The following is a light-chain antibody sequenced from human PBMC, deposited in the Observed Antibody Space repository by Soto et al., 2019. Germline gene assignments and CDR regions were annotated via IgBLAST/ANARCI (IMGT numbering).Light chain of an antibody. CDR2: AAS. V-gene: IGKV1-6*01. Sequence: AIQMTQSQSSLSASVGDRVTITCRASQGITNDLGWYQQKPWKAPKLLIYAASSLQSGVPSRFSGSGSGTDFTRTISSLQPEDFATYYCLQDYNYPRTFGQGTKVEIK. CDR1: QGITND. J-gene: IGKJ1*01. CDR3: LQDYNYPRT.